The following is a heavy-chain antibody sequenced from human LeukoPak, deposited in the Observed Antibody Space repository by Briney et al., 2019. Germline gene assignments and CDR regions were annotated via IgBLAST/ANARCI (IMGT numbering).Heavy chain of an antibody. CDR1: GYTFTSYG. CDR3: ARHERITMIVVVITDTGFDY. Sequence: ASVKVSCKASGYTFTSYGISWVRQAPGQGLEWMGWISAYNGNTNYAQKPQGRVTMTTDTSTSTAYMELRSLRSDDTAVYYCARHERITMIVVVITDTGFDYWGQGTLVTVSS. J-gene: IGHJ4*02. CDR2: ISAYNGNT. V-gene: IGHV1-18*01. D-gene: IGHD3-22*01.